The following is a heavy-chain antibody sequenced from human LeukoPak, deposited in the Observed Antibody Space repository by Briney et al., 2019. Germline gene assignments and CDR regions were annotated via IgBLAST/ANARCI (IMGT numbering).Heavy chain of an antibody. V-gene: IGHV3-33*01. Sequence: GGSLRLSCAASGFTFSSYGMHWVRQAPGKGLEWVAVIWYDGSNKYYADSVKGRFTIPRDNSKNTLYLQMNSLRAEDTAVYYCARGAYGDYFDYWGQGTLVTVSS. CDR3: ARGAYGDYFDY. CDR2: IWYDGSNK. J-gene: IGHJ4*02. CDR1: GFTFSSYG. D-gene: IGHD4-17*01.